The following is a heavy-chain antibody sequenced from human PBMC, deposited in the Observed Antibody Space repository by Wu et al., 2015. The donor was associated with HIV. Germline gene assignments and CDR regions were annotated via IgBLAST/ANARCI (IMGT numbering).Heavy chain of an antibody. CDR3: ATTAEFTLVRDVPPNWYFDL. Sequence: QVQLDQSGSEVKKPGASVMVSCKTSGYPFSNYGINWLRQSPGQGLQWLGWISPYNGDTHYAPTLQGRVIFTTDRPTSTAYMELNTLTFGDTAVYYCATTAEFTLVRDVPPNWYFDLWAVAPWSLSPQ. CDR1: GYPFSNYG. D-gene: IGHD3-10*01. CDR2: ISPYNGDT. V-gene: IGHV1-18*01. J-gene: IGHJ2*01.